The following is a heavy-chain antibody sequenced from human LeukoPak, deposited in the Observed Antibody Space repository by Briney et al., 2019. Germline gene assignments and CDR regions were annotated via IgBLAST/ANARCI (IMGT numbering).Heavy chain of an antibody. Sequence: GGSLRLSCAASGFTFSSYAMTWVRQAPGKGLEWVSSISSSSSYIYYADSVKGRFTISRDNAKNSLYLQMNSLRAEDTAVYYCARFALKTPPTDWGQGTLVTVSS. J-gene: IGHJ4*02. V-gene: IGHV3-21*01. CDR3: ARFALKTPPTD. CDR1: GFTFSSYA. CDR2: ISSSSSYI.